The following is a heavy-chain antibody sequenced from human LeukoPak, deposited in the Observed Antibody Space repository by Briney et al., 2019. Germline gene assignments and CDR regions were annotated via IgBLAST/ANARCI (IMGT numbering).Heavy chain of an antibody. D-gene: IGHD2-2*01. CDR1: GYTFTGYY. Sequence: ASVKVSCKASGYTFTGYYMHWVRQAPGQGLEWMGGIIPIFGTANYAQKFQGRVTITADESTSTAYMELSSLRSEDTAVYYCARTKYCSSTSCYSHYYYGMDVWGQGTTVTVSS. V-gene: IGHV1-69*13. J-gene: IGHJ6*02. CDR3: ARTKYCSSTSCYSHYYYGMDV. CDR2: IIPIFGTA.